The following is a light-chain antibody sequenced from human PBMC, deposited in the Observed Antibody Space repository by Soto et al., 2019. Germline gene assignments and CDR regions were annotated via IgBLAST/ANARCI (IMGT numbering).Light chain of an antibody. CDR2: EVS. CDR1: SSDVGSYNR. J-gene: IGLJ1*01. Sequence: QSVLTQPPSVSGSPGQSVTISCTGTSSDVGSYNRVSWYQQPPGTAPKLMIYEVSNRPSGVPDRFSGSKSGNTASLTISGLQAEDEADYYCSSYTSSSTYVFGTGIKVTVL. CDR3: SSYTSSSTYV. V-gene: IGLV2-18*02.